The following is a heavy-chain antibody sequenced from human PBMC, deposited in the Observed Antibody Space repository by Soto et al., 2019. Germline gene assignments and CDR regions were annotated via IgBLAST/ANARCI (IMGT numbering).Heavy chain of an antibody. D-gene: IGHD2-8*01. CDR1: GYTFTNYG. Sequence: QVQVVQSGGEVKKPGASVKVSCKTSGYTFTNYGISWVRQAPGRGLEWLGGTSAYNGNTNSAQKFQGRVTMTTDTSTSTVYMELRSLRSDDTAVYYCARDSTNRAKFDYWGQGTLVTVSS. CDR3: ARDSTNRAKFDY. V-gene: IGHV1-18*01. J-gene: IGHJ4*02. CDR2: TSAYNGNT.